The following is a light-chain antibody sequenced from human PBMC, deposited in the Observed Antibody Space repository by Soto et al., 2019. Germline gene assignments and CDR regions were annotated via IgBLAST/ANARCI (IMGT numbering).Light chain of an antibody. J-gene: IGKJ5*01. CDR3: QQRNSSPIT. Sequence: DIQITQSPSTLSGSVGDRVAITCRASQTISSWLAWYQQKPGKAPKLLIYKASTLKSGVPSRFSGSGSGTEFTLTISSLQPEDFATYYCQQRNSSPITFGQGTRLEIK. V-gene: IGKV1-5*03. CDR1: QTISSW. CDR2: KAS.